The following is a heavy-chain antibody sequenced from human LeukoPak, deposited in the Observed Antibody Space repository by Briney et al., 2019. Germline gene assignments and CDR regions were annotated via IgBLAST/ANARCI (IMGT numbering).Heavy chain of an antibody. D-gene: IGHD2-2*01. CDR2: ISYDGSNK. V-gene: IGHV3-30*19. CDR1: GFTFSNYG. Sequence: GSLRLSCAASGFTFSNYGMHWVRQAPGKGLEWVAVISYDGSNKYYADSVKGRFTISRDNSKNTLYLQMNSLRAEDTAVYYCARGGRSSAAPPYQLLATMDVWGQGTTVTVSS. CDR3: ARGGRSSAAPPYQLLATMDV. J-gene: IGHJ6*02.